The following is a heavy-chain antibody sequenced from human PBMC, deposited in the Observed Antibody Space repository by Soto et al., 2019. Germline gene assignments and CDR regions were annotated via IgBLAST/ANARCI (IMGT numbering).Heavy chain of an antibody. D-gene: IGHD2-15*01. CDR3: ARYYCIDNSCYKTNWLDP. V-gene: IGHV4-31*03. J-gene: IGHJ5*02. CDR1: GGSISSGGYY. Sequence: PSETLSLTCTVSGGSISSGGYYWSWIRQHPGKGLEWIGYIYYSGTTYYNPSLKSRVTISVDTSKNQFSLKLSSVTAADTAVYYCARYYCIDNSCYKTNWLDPWGQGTLVTVSS. CDR2: IYYSGTT.